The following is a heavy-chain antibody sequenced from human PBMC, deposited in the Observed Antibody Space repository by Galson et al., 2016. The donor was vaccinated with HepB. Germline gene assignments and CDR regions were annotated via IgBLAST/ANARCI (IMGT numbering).Heavy chain of an antibody. CDR2: ITPNAVNT. D-gene: IGHD2-2*01. Sequence: SVKVSCKASGYTFTDYSDYYLHWVRQVPGRGLEWMGMITPNAVNTKFAQRFQDRLSMARDPSTTTVYMELSSLTFEDTAVYYCARGNRVVVIPTTKFDPWGQGTLVTVSS. CDR3: ARGNRVVVIPTTKFDP. CDR1: GYTFTDYSDYY. V-gene: IGHV1-46*01. J-gene: IGHJ5*02.